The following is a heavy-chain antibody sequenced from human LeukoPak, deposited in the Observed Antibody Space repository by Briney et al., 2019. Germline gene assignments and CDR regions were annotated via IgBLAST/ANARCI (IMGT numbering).Heavy chain of an antibody. D-gene: IGHD2-2*01. CDR2: ISSSSSYI. CDR1: GFTFSSYS. V-gene: IGHV3-21*01. Sequence: GGSLRLSCAASGFTFSSYSMNWVRQAPGKGLEWVSSISSSSSYIYYADSVEGRFTISRDNAKNSLYLQMNSLRAEDTAVYYCARAELGYCSSTSCYHAYYYYMDVWGKGTTVTVSS. J-gene: IGHJ6*03. CDR3: ARAELGYCSSTSCYHAYYYYMDV.